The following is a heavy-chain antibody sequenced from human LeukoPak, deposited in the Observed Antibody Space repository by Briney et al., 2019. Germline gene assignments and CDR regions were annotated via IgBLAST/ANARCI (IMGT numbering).Heavy chain of an antibody. V-gene: IGHV4-39*01. CDR1: GGSISSSSYS. CDR3: ARVPYYDSSGSEDAFDI. Sequence: SETLSLTCTVSGGSISSSSYSWGWIRQPPGKGLEWVGSIYYSGSTYYNPSLKSRVTISVDTSKNQFSLKLSSVTAADTAVYYCARVPYYDSSGSEDAFDIWGQGTMVTVSS. J-gene: IGHJ3*02. D-gene: IGHD3-22*01. CDR2: IYYSGST.